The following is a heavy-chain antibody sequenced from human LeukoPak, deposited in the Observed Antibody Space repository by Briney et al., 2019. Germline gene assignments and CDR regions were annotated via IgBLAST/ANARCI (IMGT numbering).Heavy chain of an antibody. CDR3: ATRDSGDYPYFDY. V-gene: IGHV3-7*03. Sequence: GGSLRLSCAASGFTFSNYWMSWVRQAPGKGLEGVANIKQDGSAENYVDSVKGRFTISRDNSKNTLYLQMNSLRAEDTAVFYCATRDSGDYPYFDYWGQGTLVTVSS. J-gene: IGHJ4*02. D-gene: IGHD4-17*01. CDR2: IKQDGSAE. CDR1: GFTFSNYW.